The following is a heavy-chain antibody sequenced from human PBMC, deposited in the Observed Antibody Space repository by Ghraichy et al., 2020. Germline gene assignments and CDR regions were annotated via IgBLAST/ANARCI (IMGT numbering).Heavy chain of an antibody. V-gene: IGHV3-23*01. Sequence: GESLNISCAVSGFTFSSCAMSWVRQAPGKGLEWLSSISGSGGNTYYADSVKGRFTISRDNSKNTLYLQMNSLRAEDTAVYYCAKIVTSAGMDYWGQGTLVTVSS. CDR3: AKIVTSAGMDY. CDR1: GFTFSSCA. J-gene: IGHJ4*02. CDR2: ISGSGGNT. D-gene: IGHD6-13*01.